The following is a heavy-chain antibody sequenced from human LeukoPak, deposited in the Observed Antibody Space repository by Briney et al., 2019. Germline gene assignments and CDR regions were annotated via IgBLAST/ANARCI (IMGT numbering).Heavy chain of an antibody. CDR3: ATAHYDFWSGYPGYFQH. CDR2: IYHSGST. D-gene: IGHD3-3*01. CDR1: GGSISSGGYS. V-gene: IGHV4-30-2*01. J-gene: IGHJ1*01. Sequence: SETLSLTCAVSGGSISSGGYSWSWIRQPPGKGLEWVGYIYHSGSTYYNPSLKSRVTISVDRSKNQFSLKLSSVTAADTAVYYCATAHYDFWSGYPGYFQHWGQGTLVTVSS.